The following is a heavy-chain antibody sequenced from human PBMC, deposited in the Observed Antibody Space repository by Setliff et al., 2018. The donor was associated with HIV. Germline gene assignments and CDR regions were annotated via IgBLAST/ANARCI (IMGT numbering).Heavy chain of an antibody. CDR3: VRDRELRTTRSLDF. J-gene: IGHJ4*02. CDR2: ISPDNGNT. CDR1: GYIFLNYD. D-gene: IGHD1-1*01. V-gene: IGHV1-18*04. Sequence: ASVKVSCKASGYIFLNYDITWVRQAPGQGLEWIGWISPDNGNTNYAQKIEGRVILTTDKSTNTVEMELRSLRSDDTAVYYCVRDRELRTTRSLDFWGPGTLVTVSS.